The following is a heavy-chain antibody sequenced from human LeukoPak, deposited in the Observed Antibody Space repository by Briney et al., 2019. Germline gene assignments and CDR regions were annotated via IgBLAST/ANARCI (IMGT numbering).Heavy chain of an antibody. CDR2: IIPILGIA. J-gene: IGHJ5*02. CDR3: ARGRGRSSTSCYFVNWFDP. CDR1: GGTFSSYT. Sequence: ASVKVSCKASGGTFSSYTISWVRQAPGQGLEWMGRIIPILGIANYAQKFQGRVTITADKSTSTAYMELSSLRSEDTAVYYCARGRGRSSTSCYFVNWFDPWGQGTLVTVSS. V-gene: IGHV1-69*02. D-gene: IGHD2-2*01.